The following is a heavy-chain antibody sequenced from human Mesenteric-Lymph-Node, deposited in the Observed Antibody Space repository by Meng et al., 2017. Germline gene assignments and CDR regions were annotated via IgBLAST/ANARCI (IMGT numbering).Heavy chain of an antibody. V-gene: IGHV1-2*06. D-gene: IGHD7-27*01. CDR1: GYTFTGYY. Sequence: VHLVQPGAEVKKPVASVKVSCKASGYTFTGYYMHWLRQAPGQGLEGVGRITPSCGGTTYAQKFQGRVTMTWDTSISTSYMELSSLRSDDAAIYYCVRANLGSADYWGQGTLVTVSS. J-gene: IGHJ4*02. CDR2: ITPSCGGT. CDR3: VRANLGSADY.